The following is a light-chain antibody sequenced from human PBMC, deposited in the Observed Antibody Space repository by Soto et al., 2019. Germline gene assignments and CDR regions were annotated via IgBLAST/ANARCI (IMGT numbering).Light chain of an antibody. J-gene: IGKJ2*01. CDR1: QSVDTM. Sequence: EIVLTQSPASLSLSAGERVTLSCRASQSVDTMVAWYQQQVGRTPRLLIYETSNRATGVPGRFSGSGSGTHFTLTISRLEPEDFAVYFCQVRTDWPPFKYTFGQGTKLEI. CDR3: QVRTDWPPFKYT. CDR2: ETS. V-gene: IGKV3-11*01.